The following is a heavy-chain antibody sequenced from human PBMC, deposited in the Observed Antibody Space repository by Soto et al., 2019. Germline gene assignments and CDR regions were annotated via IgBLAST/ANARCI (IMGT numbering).Heavy chain of an antibody. CDR1: GYTFTGYY. CDR3: ARADHLIQFYYDTSGVDFDY. CDR2: INPNSGGT. Sequence: ASVKVSCKASGYTFTGYYMHWVRQAPGQGLEWLGWINPNSGGTIYAPKFQGWVTMTRDTSISTAYMELSRRRSDDTAVYYCARADHLIQFYYDTSGVDFDYWGQGTLVTVSS. J-gene: IGHJ4*02. D-gene: IGHD3-22*01. V-gene: IGHV1-2*04.